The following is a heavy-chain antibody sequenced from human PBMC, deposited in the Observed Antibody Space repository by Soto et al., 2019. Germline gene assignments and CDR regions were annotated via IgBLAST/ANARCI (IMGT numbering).Heavy chain of an antibody. CDR3: ARQSYCSSTSCYTVDS. CDR1: GYILTSYW. Sequence: GESLKIACKGSGYILTSYWIGWRLQTPGKGLEWMGMIYLGDSNTRYSPSFQGQVTISADKSITTAYLQWSSLKASDTAMYYCARQSYCSSTSCYTVDSWGQGTLVTVSS. V-gene: IGHV5-51*01. CDR2: IYLGDSNT. D-gene: IGHD2-2*02. J-gene: IGHJ4*02.